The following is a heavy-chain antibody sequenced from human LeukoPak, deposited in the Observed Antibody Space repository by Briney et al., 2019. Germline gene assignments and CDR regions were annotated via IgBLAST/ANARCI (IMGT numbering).Heavy chain of an antibody. Sequence: SETLSLTCTVSGGSINTYYWSWIRQPPGKGLEWIGYIYYSGSTNYNSSLKSRVTISVDTSKHQFSLKLHSVTAADTAVYYCARAGNVLVVTQKKKKPFDLWGQGTLVSVSS. J-gene: IGHJ4*02. D-gene: IGHD3-22*01. CDR2: IYYSGST. CDR1: GGSINTYY. CDR3: ARAGNVLVVTQKKKKPFDL. V-gene: IGHV4-59*12.